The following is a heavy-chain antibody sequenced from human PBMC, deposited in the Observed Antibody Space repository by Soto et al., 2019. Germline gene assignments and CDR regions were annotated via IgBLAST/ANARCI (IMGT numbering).Heavy chain of an antibody. J-gene: IGHJ6*02. CDR1: GGTFSSYA. CDR3: ARSPLPIVVVPADKEPHKPYYYYGMDV. CDR2: IIPIFGTA. V-gene: IGHV1-69*13. Sequence: SVKVSCKASGGTFSSYAISWVRQAPGQGLEWMGGIIPIFGTANYAQKFQGRVTITADESTSTAYMELSSLRSEDTAVYYCARSPLPIVVVPADKEPHKPYYYYGMDVWGQGTTVTVSS. D-gene: IGHD2-2*01.